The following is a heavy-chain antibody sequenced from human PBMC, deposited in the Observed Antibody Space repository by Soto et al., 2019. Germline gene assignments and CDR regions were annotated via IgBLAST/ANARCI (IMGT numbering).Heavy chain of an antibody. CDR2: IYPSDSDT. Sequence: GGSLKIHCQATGCMFTAYGLGRVRQVPRKGLEWMGIIYPSDSDTTYHPSMQGHVTVSVDKSVSTAYVHWTSPKASDTATYYCSRRRPQYKFCPCAFDVWGQGTLVTVSS. V-gene: IGHV5-51*01. CDR3: SRRRPQYKFCPCAFDV. D-gene: IGHD3-9*01. CDR1: GCMFTAYG. J-gene: IGHJ3*01.